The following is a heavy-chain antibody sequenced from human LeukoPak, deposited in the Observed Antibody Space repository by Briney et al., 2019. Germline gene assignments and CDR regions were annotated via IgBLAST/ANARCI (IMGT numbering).Heavy chain of an antibody. CDR3: ARGRGVVRGVIPQGYFDY. CDR2: IYYSGNT. Sequence: SETLSLTCTLSGGSISSSSYYWGWIRQPPGKGLEWIGTIYYSGNTYYNPSLKSRVTISVDTSKNQFSLKLSSVTAADTAVYYCARGRGVVRGVIPQGYFDYWGQGTLVPVSS. J-gene: IGHJ4*02. V-gene: IGHV4-39*01. D-gene: IGHD3-10*01. CDR1: GGSISSSSYY.